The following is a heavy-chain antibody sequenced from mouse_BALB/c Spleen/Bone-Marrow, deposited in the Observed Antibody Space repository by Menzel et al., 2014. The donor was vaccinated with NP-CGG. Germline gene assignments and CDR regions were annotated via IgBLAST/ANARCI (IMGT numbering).Heavy chain of an antibody. CDR2: IWAGGST. J-gene: IGHJ3*01. Sequence: VQLVESGPGLVAPSQSLSITCTVSGFSLTSYGVHWVRQPPGKGLEWLGVIWAGGSTNYNSALMSRLSISKDNSKSQVFLKMNSLQTDGTAMYYCASPIYYDYPLFAYWGQGTLVTVSA. D-gene: IGHD2-4*01. CDR3: ASPIYYDYPLFAY. CDR1: GFSLTSYG. V-gene: IGHV2-9*02.